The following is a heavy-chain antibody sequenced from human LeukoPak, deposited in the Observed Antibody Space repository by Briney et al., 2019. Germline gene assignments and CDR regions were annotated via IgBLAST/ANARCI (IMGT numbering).Heavy chain of an antibody. Sequence: ASVKVSCKASGYTFTSYYMHWVRQAPGQGLEWMGIINPSGGSTSYAQKFQGRVTMTRDTSTSTVYMELSSLRSEDTAVYYCAREGTGMSPIAAAGFWGQGTLATVSS. CDR3: AREGTGMSPIAAAGF. J-gene: IGHJ1*01. D-gene: IGHD6-13*01. V-gene: IGHV1-46*01. CDR2: INPSGGST. CDR1: GYTFTSYY.